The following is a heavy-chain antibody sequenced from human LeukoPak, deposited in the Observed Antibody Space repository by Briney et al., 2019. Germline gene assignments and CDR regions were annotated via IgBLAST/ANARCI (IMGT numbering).Heavy chain of an antibody. V-gene: IGHV3-23*01. J-gene: IGHJ4*02. D-gene: IGHD3-22*01. Sequence: GGSLRLSCAASGFTFSSYAMSWVRQAPGKGLEWVSAISGSGGSTYYADSVKGRFTISRDNSKNTLYLQKNSLRAEDTAVYYCAKDQGSGYYYALEYWGQGTLVTVSS. CDR3: AKDQGSGYYYALEY. CDR2: ISGSGGST. CDR1: GFTFSSYA.